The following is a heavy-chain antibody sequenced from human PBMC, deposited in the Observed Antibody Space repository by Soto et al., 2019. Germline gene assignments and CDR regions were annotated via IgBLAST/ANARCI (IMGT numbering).Heavy chain of an antibody. CDR3: ARTAVAATSPHFDY. V-gene: IGHV4-39*01. D-gene: IGHD6-19*01. CDR2: IYYSGST. J-gene: IGHJ4*02. CDR1: GGSISSSSYY. Sequence: QLQLQESGPGLVKPSETLSLTCTVSGGSISSSSYYWGWIRQPPGKGLEWIGSIYYSGSTYYNPSLQSRVTISVDTSKNQFSLKLSSVTAADTAVYYCARTAVAATSPHFDYWGQGTLVTVSS.